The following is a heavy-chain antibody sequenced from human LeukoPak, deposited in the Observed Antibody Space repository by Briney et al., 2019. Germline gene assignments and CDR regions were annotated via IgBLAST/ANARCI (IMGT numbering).Heavy chain of an antibody. CDR3: GRVSKPFSDSDAFDI. J-gene: IGHJ3*02. V-gene: IGHV6-1*01. CDR1: GDSVSSNSIT. Sequence: PSQTLSLTCAISGDSVSSNSITWNWIRQSPSRGLEWLGRTYYRSKWYNDYAVSVKSRITINSDTSKNQFSLQLNSVTPEDTAVYYCGRVSKPFSDSDAFDIWGQGTMVTVSS. D-gene: IGHD1-26*01. CDR2: TYYRSKWYN.